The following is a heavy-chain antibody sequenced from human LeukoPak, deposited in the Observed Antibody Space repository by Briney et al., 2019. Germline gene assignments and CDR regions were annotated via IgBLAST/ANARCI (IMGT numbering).Heavy chain of an antibody. CDR3: ARDPIAAEPDYFDY. J-gene: IGHJ4*02. CDR1: GFTFSSYW. V-gene: IGHV3-30*03. D-gene: IGHD6-25*01. CDR2: IFDERNK. Sequence: GGSLRLSCAASGFTFSSYWMHWVRQAPGKGLEWVAVIFDERNKFVADSVKGRFTISRDNFKNTLYLQMNSLRDEDTAIYYCARDPIAAEPDYFDYWGQGTLVTVSS.